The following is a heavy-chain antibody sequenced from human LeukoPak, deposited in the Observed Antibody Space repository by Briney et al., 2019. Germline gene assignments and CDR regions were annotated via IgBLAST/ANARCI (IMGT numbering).Heavy chain of an antibody. CDR3: ARDPLSSVGATIGHFQH. CDR1: GGTFSSYA. J-gene: IGHJ1*01. V-gene: IGHV1-69*05. D-gene: IGHD1-26*01. CDR2: IIPIFGTA. Sequence: SVKVSCKASGGTFSSYAISWVRQAPGQGLEWMGRIIPIFGTANYAQKFQGRVTITTDESTSTAYMELSSLRSEDTAVYYCARDPLSSVGATIGHFQHWSQGTLVTVSS.